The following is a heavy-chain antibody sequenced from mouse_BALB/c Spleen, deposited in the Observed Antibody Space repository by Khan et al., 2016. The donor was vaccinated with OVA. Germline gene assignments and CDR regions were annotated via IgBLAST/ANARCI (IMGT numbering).Heavy chain of an antibody. D-gene: IGHD1-1*01. CDR3: ARDGANYGWCGY. Sequence: QVQLQQSGTELVRPGTSVKISCKASGYAFTDYWLGWVKQRPGHGLEWIGDLYPGSGNTYFNENFKGKVTLTADKSSSTAYMQLRSLTSEDSAVYFGARDGANYGWCGYWGQGTLVTVSA. CDR2: LYPGSGNT. V-gene: IGHV1-63*01. CDR1: GYAFTDYW. J-gene: IGHJ3*01.